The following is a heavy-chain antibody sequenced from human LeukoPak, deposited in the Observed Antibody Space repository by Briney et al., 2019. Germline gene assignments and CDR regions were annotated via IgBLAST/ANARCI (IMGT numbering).Heavy chain of an antibody. J-gene: IGHJ4*02. CDR3: AKTRHCGGDCYSD. Sequence: GGSLRLSCAASGFTFSSYAMSWVRQAPGKGLEWVSVISGGGDSTFYAESVKGRFTISRDNSKNTLYLQMNSLRAEDTAVYYCAKTRHCGGDCYSDWGQGTLVTVSS. CDR2: ISGGGDST. V-gene: IGHV3-23*01. D-gene: IGHD2-21*01. CDR1: GFTFSSYA.